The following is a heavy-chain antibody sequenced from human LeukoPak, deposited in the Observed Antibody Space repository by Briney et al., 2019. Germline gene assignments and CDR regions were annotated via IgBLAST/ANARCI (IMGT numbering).Heavy chain of an antibody. J-gene: IGHJ4*02. CDR3: ARVLPDIAVAGYFDY. V-gene: IGHV1-18*01. Sequence: GASVKVSCKGSGYTFTSYGISCVRQAPGQGLEWMGWISAYNGNTNYAQKLQGRVTMTTDTSTSTAYMEQRSLRSDDTAVYYCARVLPDIAVAGYFDYWGQGTLVTVSS. CDR1: GYTFTSYG. CDR2: ISAYNGNT. D-gene: IGHD6-19*01.